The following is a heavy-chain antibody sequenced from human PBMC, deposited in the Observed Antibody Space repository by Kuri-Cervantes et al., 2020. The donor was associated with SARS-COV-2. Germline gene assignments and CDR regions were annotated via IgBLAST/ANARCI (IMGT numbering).Heavy chain of an antibody. CDR1: GFTFSGSA. Sequence: GESLKISCAASGFTFSGSAMHWVRQASGKGLEWVGRIRSKANSYATAYAASVKGRFTISRDDSKNTAYLQMNSLRAEDTAVYYCAKGPVGATGAFDIWGQGTMVTVSS. CDR3: AKGPVGATGAFDI. CDR2: IRSKANSYAT. D-gene: IGHD1-26*01. V-gene: IGHV3-73*01. J-gene: IGHJ3*02.